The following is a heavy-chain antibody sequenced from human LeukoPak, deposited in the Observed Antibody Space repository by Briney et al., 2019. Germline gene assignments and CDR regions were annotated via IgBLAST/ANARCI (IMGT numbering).Heavy chain of an antibody. CDR3: AKDPVEGTGPSSYYYYYCMDV. CDR2: ISGSGGST. J-gene: IGHJ6*02. CDR1: GFTFSSYA. V-gene: IGHV3-23*01. D-gene: IGHD6-6*01. Sequence: GGSLRLSCAASGFTFSSYAMSWVRQAPGKGLEWVSAISGSGGSTYYADSVKGRFTISRDNSKNTLYLQMNSLRAEDTAVYYCAKDPVEGTGPSSYYYYYCMDVWGQGTTVTVSS.